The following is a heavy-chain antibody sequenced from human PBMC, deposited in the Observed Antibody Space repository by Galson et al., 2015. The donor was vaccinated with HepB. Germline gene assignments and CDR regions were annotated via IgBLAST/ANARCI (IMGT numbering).Heavy chain of an antibody. D-gene: IGHD6-13*01. CDR1: GFTFSSYA. Sequence: SLRLSCAASGFTFSSYAMSWVRQAPGKGLEWVSAISGSGGSTYYADSVKGRFTISRDNSKNTLYLQMNSLRAEDTAVYYCAKGGSSWEDAFDIWGQGTMVTVSS. CDR2: ISGSGGST. J-gene: IGHJ3*02. CDR3: AKGGSSWEDAFDI. V-gene: IGHV3-23*01.